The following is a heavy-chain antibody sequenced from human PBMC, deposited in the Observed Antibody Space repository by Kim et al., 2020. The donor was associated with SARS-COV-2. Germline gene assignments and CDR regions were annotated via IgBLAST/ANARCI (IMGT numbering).Heavy chain of an antibody. J-gene: IGHJ4*02. CDR2: TYYRSKWYT. CDR3: ARDLVGAAAGYFDY. CDR1: GDSVSSNSAA. Sequence: SQTLSLTCAISGDSVSSNSAAWNWIRQSPSRGLEWLGRTYYRSKWYTDYSVSVKSRITINPDTSKNQFSLQLNSRTPEDTAVYYCARDLVGAAAGYFDYWGQGTLVTVSS. D-gene: IGHD2-15*01. V-gene: IGHV6-1*01.